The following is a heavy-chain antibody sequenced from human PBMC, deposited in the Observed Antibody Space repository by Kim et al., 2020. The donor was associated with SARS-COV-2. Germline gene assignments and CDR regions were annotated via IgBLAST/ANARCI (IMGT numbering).Heavy chain of an antibody. J-gene: IGHJ4*02. Sequence: GGSLRLSCVASEFTFSSYDMHWVRQAPGKGLEWVAGISYDGSKKYYADSVKGRFTISRGISENTLYLQMNSLRAEDTAVYYCAREPSSWYGFDYWGQGTL. CDR2: ISYDGSKK. V-gene: IGHV3-30-3*01. CDR1: EFTFSSYD. CDR3: AREPSSWYGFDY. D-gene: IGHD6-13*01.